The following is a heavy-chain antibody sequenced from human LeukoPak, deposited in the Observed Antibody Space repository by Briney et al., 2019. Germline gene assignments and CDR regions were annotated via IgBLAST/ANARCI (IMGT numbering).Heavy chain of an antibody. CDR2: ISNTGSTI. CDR1: GFTFSDYY. Sequence: GGSLRLSCAASGFTFSDYYMSWFRRAPGKGLEWVSYISNTGSTIYYADSVKGRFTISRDNAKNSLYLQMNSLRAEDTAVYYCAREYGDRSFEYWGQGTLVTVSS. V-gene: IGHV3-11*01. CDR3: AREYGDRSFEY. D-gene: IGHD4-17*01. J-gene: IGHJ4*02.